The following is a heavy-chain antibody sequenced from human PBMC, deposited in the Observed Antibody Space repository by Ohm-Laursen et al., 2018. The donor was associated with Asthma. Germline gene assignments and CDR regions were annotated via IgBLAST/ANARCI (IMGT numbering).Heavy chain of an antibody. V-gene: IGHV3-23*01. D-gene: IGHD1-7*01. CDR2: ISGSGGST. CDR1: GFTFSSYA. CDR3: ARDVTGTL. J-gene: IGHJ4*02. Sequence: SLRLSCTAPGFTFSSYAFVWVRQVPGKGLDWVSAISGSGGSTYYADSVKGRFTISRDNSRNTLSLQMNSLRAEDTAVYYCARDVTGTLWGQGTLVTVSS.